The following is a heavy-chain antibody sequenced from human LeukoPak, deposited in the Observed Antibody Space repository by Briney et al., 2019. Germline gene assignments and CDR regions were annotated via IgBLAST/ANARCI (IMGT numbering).Heavy chain of an antibody. CDR1: GGSFSGYY. J-gene: IGHJ4*02. CDR2: INHSGST. V-gene: IGHV4-34*01. CDR3: ARDVAGTGDY. D-gene: IGHD6-13*01. Sequence: SETLSLTCAVYGGSFSGYYWSWIRQPPGKGLEWIGEINHSGSTNYNPSLKSRVNISVDTSKNQFSLKLSSVTAADTAVYYCARDVAGTGDYWGQGTLVTVSS.